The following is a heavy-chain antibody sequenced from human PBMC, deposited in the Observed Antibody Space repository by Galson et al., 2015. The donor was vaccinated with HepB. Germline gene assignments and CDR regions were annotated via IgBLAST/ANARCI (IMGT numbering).Heavy chain of an antibody. CDR1: GFTFSTYA. D-gene: IGHD3-16*02. Sequence: SLRLSCAASGFTFSTYAMSWVRQAPGKGLEWVSAINSGGGSTYYADSVKGRFTISRDNSKNTLYLQMNSLRAEDTAVYYCAKQGPGIHDYVWGSYRYRDYWGQGTLVTVSS. CDR3: AKQGPGIHDYVWGSYRYRDY. V-gene: IGHV3-23*01. J-gene: IGHJ4*02. CDR2: INSGGGST.